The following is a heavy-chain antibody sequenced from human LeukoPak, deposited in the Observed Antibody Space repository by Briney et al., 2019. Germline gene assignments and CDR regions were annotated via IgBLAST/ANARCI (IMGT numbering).Heavy chain of an antibody. D-gene: IGHD3-3*01. V-gene: IGHV4-59*01. Sequence: SETLSLTCTVSGGSISRYYWSWIRQPPGTGLEWIGYICYTGRADYNPSLKSRVSMSVDTSKNQFSLRVNSMTAADTAVYYCARGDFWSGAPTDWGQGTLVTVSS. CDR3: ARGDFWSGAPTD. J-gene: IGHJ4*02. CDR2: ICYTGRA. CDR1: GGSISRYY.